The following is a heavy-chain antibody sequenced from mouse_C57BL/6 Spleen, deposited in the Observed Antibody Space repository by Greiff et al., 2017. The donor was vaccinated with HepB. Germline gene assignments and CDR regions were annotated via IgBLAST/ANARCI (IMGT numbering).Heavy chain of an antibody. V-gene: IGHV5-15*04. CDR1: GFTFSDYG. CDR2: ISNLAYSI. D-gene: IGHD1-1*01. Sequence: EVKLVESGGGLVQPGGSLKLSCAASGFTFSDYGMAWVRQAPRKGPEWVAFISNLAYSIYYADTVTGRFTISRENAKNTLYLEMSSLRSEDTAMYYCARHGDYGSSLMDYWGQGTSVTVSS. CDR3: ARHGDYGSSLMDY. J-gene: IGHJ4*01.